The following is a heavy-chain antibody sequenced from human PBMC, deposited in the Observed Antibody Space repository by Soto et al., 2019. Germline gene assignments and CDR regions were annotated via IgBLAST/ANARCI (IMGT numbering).Heavy chain of an antibody. D-gene: IGHD2-15*01. CDR3: ARGIATGQLDP. CDR2: INPDNGNT. J-gene: IGHJ5*02. V-gene: IGHV1-3*01. CDR1: GYALTRYT. Sequence: ASVNVFCKASGYALTRYTLNCVRQAPGQRLEWMGWINPDNGNTKSSQKFQDRVIITRDTSASTAYMDLSSLRSEYTAVYYCARGIATGQLDPWGQGTLVTVSS.